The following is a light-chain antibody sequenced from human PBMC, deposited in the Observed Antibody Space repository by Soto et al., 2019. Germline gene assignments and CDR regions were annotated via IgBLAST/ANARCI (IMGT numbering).Light chain of an antibody. V-gene: IGLV1-44*01. CDR2: RNN. CDR1: SSNVGGNI. J-gene: IGLJ2*01. CDR3: CSYADGQTLA. Sequence: QSVVTQPPSASATPGQRVTISCSGSSSNVGGNIVSWYQQLPGTAPKLLIYRNNQRPSGLPDRFSGSKSGTSAFLAISGLQSEDEADYFCCSYADGQTLAFGGGTKLTVL.